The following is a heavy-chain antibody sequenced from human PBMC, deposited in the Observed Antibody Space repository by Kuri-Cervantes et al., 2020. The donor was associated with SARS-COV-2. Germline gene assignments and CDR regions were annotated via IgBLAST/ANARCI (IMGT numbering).Heavy chain of an antibody. CDR3: ARVLDFAHHGFDV. J-gene: IGHJ3*01. Sequence: SETLSLTCVVSGASITSGGYSWSWVRQPPGEGLEWIGFIYPGGSTSYNPSLQSRVTISMDGSENQFSLRLTSVTAADTAVYYCARVLDFAHHGFDVWGQGTLVTVSS. CDR2: IYPGGST. D-gene: IGHD2-2*03. V-gene: IGHV4-30-2*01. CDR1: GASITSGGYS.